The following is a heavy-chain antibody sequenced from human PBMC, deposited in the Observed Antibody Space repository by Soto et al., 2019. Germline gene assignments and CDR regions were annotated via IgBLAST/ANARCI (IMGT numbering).Heavy chain of an antibody. CDR1: GYTFTSYG. CDR3: ARAGENYGSGTFSRPLRYYFNS. CDR2: ISAYNGNT. Sequence: GASVEVSCKASGYTFTSYGISWVRQAPGQGLEWMGWISAYNGNTNYAQKLQGRVTMTTDTSTSTAYVELTSLRSEDTAMYFCARAGENYGSGTFSRPLRYYFNSWGQGTLVTVSS. D-gene: IGHD3-10*01. J-gene: IGHJ4*02. V-gene: IGHV1-18*01.